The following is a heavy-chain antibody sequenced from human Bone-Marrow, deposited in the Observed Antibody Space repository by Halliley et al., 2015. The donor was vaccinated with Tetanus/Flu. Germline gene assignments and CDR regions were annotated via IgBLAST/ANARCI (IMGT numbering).Heavy chain of an antibody. CDR1: GGSIGTYY. CDR3: AREWYYSDSSGYFIDF. J-gene: IGHJ4*02. Sequence: TLSLTCTVSGGSIGTYYWSWIRQSPEKGLEWLGYVYYTGYTDYSPSLKSRVTISLDTSKNQFSLRLTSVTAADSAIYYCAREWYYSDSSGYFIDFWGQGTRVTVPS. V-gene: IGHV4-59*01. CDR2: VYYTGYT. D-gene: IGHD3-22*01.